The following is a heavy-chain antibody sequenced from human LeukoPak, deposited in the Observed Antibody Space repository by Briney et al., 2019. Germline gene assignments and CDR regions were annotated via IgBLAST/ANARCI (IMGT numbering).Heavy chain of an antibody. Sequence: PSETLSLTCTVSSGSISSSSHYWGRIRQPPGKGLEWIGSIYYSGSTYYNPSLKSRVTISVDTSKNQFSLNLSSVTAADTAVYYCARLYYDSSGYYQICYFDYWGQGSLVTVSS. V-gene: IGHV4-39*01. CDR3: ARLYYDSSGYYQICYFDY. D-gene: IGHD3-22*01. CDR2: IYYSGST. J-gene: IGHJ4*02. CDR1: SGSISSSSHY.